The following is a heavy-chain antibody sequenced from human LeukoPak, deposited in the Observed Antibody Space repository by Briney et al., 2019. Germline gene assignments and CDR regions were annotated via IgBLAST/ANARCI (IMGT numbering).Heavy chain of an antibody. Sequence: SETLSLTCTVSGGSISSYYWSWIRQPPGKGLEWIGYIYYSGSTNYNPSLKSRVTISVDTSKNQFSLKLSSVTAADTAVYYCARDGWSMYSSIPGNWFDPWGQGTLVTVSS. CDR1: GGSISSYY. V-gene: IGHV4-59*01. J-gene: IGHJ5*02. CDR3: ARDGWSMYSSIPGNWFDP. D-gene: IGHD6-13*01. CDR2: IYYSGST.